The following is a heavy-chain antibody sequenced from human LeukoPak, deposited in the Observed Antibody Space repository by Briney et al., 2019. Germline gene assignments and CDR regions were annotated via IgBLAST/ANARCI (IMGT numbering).Heavy chain of an antibody. CDR2: IKPNSGGT. D-gene: IGHD5-18*01. J-gene: IGHJ4*02. V-gene: IGHV1-2*02. CDR3: AREGGYSYGDAPLHFDN. Sequence: ASVKVSCKASGYTFTGHSMYWVRQAPGQGLEWMGWIKPNSGGTNYAQKSQGRVTMTRDTSISTAYMELSRLRSDDTAVYYCAREGGYSYGDAPLHFDNWGQGALVTVSS. CDR1: GYTFTGHS.